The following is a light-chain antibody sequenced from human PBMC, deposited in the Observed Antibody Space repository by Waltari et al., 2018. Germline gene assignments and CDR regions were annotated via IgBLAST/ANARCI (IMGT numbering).Light chain of an antibody. Sequence: QAGLTQPPSVSKGLRQTATLTCTGNSNNVGNQGAAWLQQPQGHPPKPLSYRNNNRPSGISERFSASRSGNTASLTITGLQPEDEADYYCSAWDSSLSARVFGGGTKLTVL. V-gene: IGLV10-54*04. CDR1: SNNVGNQG. CDR2: RNN. J-gene: IGLJ2*01. CDR3: SAWDSSLSARV.